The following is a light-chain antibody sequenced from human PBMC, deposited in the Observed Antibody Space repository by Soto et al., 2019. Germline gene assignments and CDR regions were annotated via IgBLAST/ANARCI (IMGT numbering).Light chain of an antibody. CDR2: GAY. Sequence: EIVMTQSPATLSLSPRKMATTSCRYSQSVSSNLAWYQQKPGQAPRLLSYGAYTRATGIPARFSGSGSGTEFTLTISSLQSEDFGVYYCQQYNNWHTITCGQGTRLEIK. V-gene: IGKV3-15*01. CDR3: QQYNNWHTIT. CDR1: QSVSSN. J-gene: IGKJ5*01.